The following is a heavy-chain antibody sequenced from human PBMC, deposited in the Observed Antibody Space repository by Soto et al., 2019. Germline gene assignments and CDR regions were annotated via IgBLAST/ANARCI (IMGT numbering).Heavy chain of an antibody. V-gene: IGHV1-8*01. Sequence: GASVKVSCKASGYTFTSYDINWVRQATGQGLEWMGWMNPNSGNTDYAQKFQGRVTISADKSISTAYLQWSSLKASDTAMYYCATRVQDPGKYYYGMDVWGQGTTVTVSS. D-gene: IGHD6-13*01. CDR2: MNPNSGNT. CDR3: ATRVQDPGKYYYGMDV. CDR1: GYTFTSYD. J-gene: IGHJ6*02.